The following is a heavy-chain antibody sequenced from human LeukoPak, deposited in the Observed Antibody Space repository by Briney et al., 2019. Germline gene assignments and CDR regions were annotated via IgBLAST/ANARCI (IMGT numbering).Heavy chain of an antibody. D-gene: IGHD2-2*01. Sequence: ASVKVSCKASGYTFTGHHMHWVRQAPGQGLEWMGWINPNSGGTNYAQKFQGRVTMTRDTSIGTADMELSRLRSDDTAVYYCARGVVVPAAGNNWFDPWGQGTLVTVSS. CDR3: ARGVVVPAAGNNWFDP. CDR2: INPNSGGT. J-gene: IGHJ5*02. CDR1: GYTFTGHH. V-gene: IGHV1-2*02.